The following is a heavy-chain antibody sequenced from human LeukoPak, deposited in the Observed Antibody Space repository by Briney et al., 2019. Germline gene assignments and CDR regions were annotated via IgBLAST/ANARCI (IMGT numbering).Heavy chain of an antibody. CDR1: GFTFSSYW. CDR2: INSDGSST. CDR3: ARGDYYDSSGYYYPLVFDY. Sequence: GGSLRLSCAASGFTFSSYWMHWVRQAPGKGPVWVSRINSDGSSTSYADSVKGRFTISRDNAKNTLYLQMNSLRAEDTAVYYCARGDYYDSSGYYYPLVFDYWGQGTLVTVSS. V-gene: IGHV3-74*01. D-gene: IGHD3-22*01. J-gene: IGHJ4*02.